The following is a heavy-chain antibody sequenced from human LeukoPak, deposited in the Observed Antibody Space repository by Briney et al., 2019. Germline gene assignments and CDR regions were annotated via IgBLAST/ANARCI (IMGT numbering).Heavy chain of an antibody. D-gene: IGHD4-23*01. CDR2: INGSGRSA. CDR1: GFSFSTYA. J-gene: IGHJ4*02. V-gene: IGHV3-23*01. CDR3: VKDLLQWYKFDS. Sequence: GGSLRLSCAASGFSFSTYAMTWVRQAPGKGLEWVSGINGSGRSAYYADSVKGRFTVSRDNSKKTVSLQMHSLRREDTAVYYCVKDLLQWYKFDSWGQGTLVIVSS.